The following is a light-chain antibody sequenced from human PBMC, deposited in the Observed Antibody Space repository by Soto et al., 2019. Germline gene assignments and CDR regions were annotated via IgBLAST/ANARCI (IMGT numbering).Light chain of an antibody. CDR1: RTVGSK. V-gene: IGKV3-15*01. Sequence: EIVMTQSPATLSVSPGERVTLSCRASRTVGSKLAWYQQKPGQAPRLLISDASTRATGIPARFSGSGSGTEFTLTISSLQSEDFAVYYCQQYSNWKPFGQGTKLEIK. CDR3: QQYSNWKP. CDR2: DAS. J-gene: IGKJ2*01.